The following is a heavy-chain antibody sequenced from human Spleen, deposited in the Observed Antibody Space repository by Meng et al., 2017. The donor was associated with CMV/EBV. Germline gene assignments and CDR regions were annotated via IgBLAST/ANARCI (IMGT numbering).Heavy chain of an antibody. Sequence: GESLKISCTVSGFIFSNYNMNWVRQSPGKGLEWVSSISTRSSYVYYADAVRGRATISRDNPKDRLYLQMHSLRVEDTATYFCARGDPGILTQGLTAIDFWGQGSLVTVSS. D-gene: IGHD1-14*01. J-gene: IGHJ4*02. CDR3: ARGDPGILTQGLTAIDF. CDR1: GFIFSNYN. V-gene: IGHV3-21*01. CDR2: ISTRSSYV.